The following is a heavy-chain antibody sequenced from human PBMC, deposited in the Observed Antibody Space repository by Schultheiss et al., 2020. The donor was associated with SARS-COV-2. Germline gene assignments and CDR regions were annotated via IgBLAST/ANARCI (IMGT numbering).Heavy chain of an antibody. J-gene: IGHJ3*02. V-gene: IGHV3-11*06. CDR1: GFTFSDYY. D-gene: IGHD3-10*01. Sequence: GGSLRLSCAASGFTFSDYYMSWIRQAPGKGLEWVSYISSSSSYTNYADSVKGRFTISRDNSKNTLYLQMNSLRAEDTAVYYCAKELGFRELFGAFDIWGQGTMVTVSS. CDR2: ISSSSSYT. CDR3: AKELGFRELFGAFDI.